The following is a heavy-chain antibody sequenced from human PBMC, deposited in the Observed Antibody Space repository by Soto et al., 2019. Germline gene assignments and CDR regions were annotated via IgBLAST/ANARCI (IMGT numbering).Heavy chain of an antibody. D-gene: IGHD3-3*01. CDR2: IKQDGSEK. V-gene: IGHV3-7*01. CDR3: ARDLSYYDFWSGYYTGLIGGYFDY. J-gene: IGHJ4*02. Sequence: GGSLRLSCAASGFTFSSYWMSWVRQAPGKGLEWVANIKQDGSEKYYVDSVKGRFTISRDNAKNSLYRQMNSLRAEDTAVYYCARDLSYYDFWSGYYTGLIGGYFDYWGQGTLVTVSS. CDR1: GFTFSSYW.